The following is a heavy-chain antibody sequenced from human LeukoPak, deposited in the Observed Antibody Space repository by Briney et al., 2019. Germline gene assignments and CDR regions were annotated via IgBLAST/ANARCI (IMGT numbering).Heavy chain of an antibody. CDR1: GFTFSSYS. D-gene: IGHD3-10*01. J-gene: IGHJ4*02. V-gene: IGHV3-49*04. Sequence: PGGSLRLSCAASGFTFSSYSMNWVRQAPGKGLEWVGFIRSKAYGGTTEYAASVKGRFTISRDDSKSIAYLQVNSLKTEDTAVYYCTGTFGELSFFAHWGQGTLVTVAS. CDR2: IRSKAYGGTT. CDR3: TGTFGELSFFAH.